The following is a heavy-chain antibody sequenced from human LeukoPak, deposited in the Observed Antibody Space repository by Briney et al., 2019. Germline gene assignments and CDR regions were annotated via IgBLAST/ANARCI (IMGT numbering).Heavy chain of an antibody. CDR2: ISSSGSTI. Sequence: GGSLRLSCAASGFTFSDYYMSWICQAPGKGLEWVSYISSSGSTIYYADSVKGRFTISRDNAKNSLYLQMNSLRAEDTAVYYCARDGPEYSSSWTSPPHMDVWGKGTTVTVSS. CDR1: GFTFSDYY. CDR3: ARDGPEYSSSWTSPPHMDV. J-gene: IGHJ6*03. D-gene: IGHD6-13*01. V-gene: IGHV3-11*01.